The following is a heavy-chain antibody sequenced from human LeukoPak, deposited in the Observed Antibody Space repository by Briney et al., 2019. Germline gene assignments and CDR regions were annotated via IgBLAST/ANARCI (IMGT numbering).Heavy chain of an antibody. CDR3: ARVYCPNGVCYNSRGWFDP. CDR2: IYHSGST. CDR1: GDSISSTNYY. Sequence: SETLSLTCTVSGDSISSTNYYWGWIRQPPGKGLEWIGSIYHSGSTYYNPSLKSRVTMSADTSKNQFSLKLSSVTAADTAVYYCARVYCPNGVCYNSRGWFDPWGQGTLVTVSS. D-gene: IGHD2-8*01. V-gene: IGHV4-39*07. J-gene: IGHJ5*02.